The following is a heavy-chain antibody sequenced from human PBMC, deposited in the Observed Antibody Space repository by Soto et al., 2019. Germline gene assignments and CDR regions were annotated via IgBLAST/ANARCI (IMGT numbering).Heavy chain of an antibody. CDR2: IYYSGTT. D-gene: IGHD4-17*01. J-gene: IGHJ4*02. Sequence: QLQLQESGPGLVKPSETLSLTCTVSGGSISSSSYYWGWIRQPPGKGLEWIGSIYYSGTTYYNPSLQSLQSRVTISVDTSKNQFSLRLNSVTAADTAVYYCARNDYGDYVPSGFDYWGQGTLVTVSS. V-gene: IGHV4-39*01. CDR1: GGSISSSSYY. CDR3: ARNDYGDYVPSGFDY.